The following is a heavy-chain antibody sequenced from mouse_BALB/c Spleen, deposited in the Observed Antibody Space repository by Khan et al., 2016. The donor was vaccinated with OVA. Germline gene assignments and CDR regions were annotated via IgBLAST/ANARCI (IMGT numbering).Heavy chain of an antibody. D-gene: IGHD1-1*01. CDR2: ISYSGNT. CDR3: ARIYGGDFDY. CDR1: GYSITSDYA. V-gene: IGHV3-2*02. J-gene: IGHJ2*01. Sequence: EVKLEESGPGLVKPSQSLSLTCTVTGYSITSDYAWNWIRQFPGNKLEWMGYISYSGNTKYNPSLKSRISITRDTSKNQFFLQLNSVTTEDTATNYCARIYGGDFDYWGQGTTLTVSS.